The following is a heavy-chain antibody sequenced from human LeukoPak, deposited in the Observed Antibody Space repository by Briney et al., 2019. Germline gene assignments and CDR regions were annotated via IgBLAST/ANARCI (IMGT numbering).Heavy chain of an antibody. CDR2: ISWNSGSI. CDR1: GFTFSSYA. J-gene: IGHJ4*02. V-gene: IGHV3-9*01. CDR3: AKDVLAYCGGDCYPTPDY. Sequence: PGGSLRLSCAASGFTFSSYAMSWVRQAPGKGLEWVSGISWNSGSIGYADSVKGRFTISRDNAKNSLYLQMNSLRAEDTALYYCAKDVLAYCGGDCYPTPDYWGQGTLVTVSS. D-gene: IGHD2-21*02.